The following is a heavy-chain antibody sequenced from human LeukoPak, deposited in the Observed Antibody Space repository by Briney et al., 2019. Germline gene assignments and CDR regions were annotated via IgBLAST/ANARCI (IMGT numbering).Heavy chain of an antibody. CDR3: ARHLWEPRYCSGGSCFGWFDP. J-gene: IGHJ5*02. CDR2: IYTSGDT. CDR1: GGSISSYY. V-gene: IGHV4-4*09. Sequence: SETLSLTCTVSGGSISSYYWSWIRQPPGKGLEWIGYIYTSGDTNYNPSLRSRVTISVDTSKNQFSLKLSSVTAADTAVYYCARHLWEPRYCSGGSCFGWFDPWGERTLVTVSS. D-gene: IGHD2-15*01.